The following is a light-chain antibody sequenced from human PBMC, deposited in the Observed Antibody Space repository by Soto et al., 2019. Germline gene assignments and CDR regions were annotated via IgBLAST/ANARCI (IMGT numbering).Light chain of an antibody. CDR2: GAS. V-gene: IGKV3-20*01. CDR1: QSISSSY. CDR3: QQYVNSLYT. Sequence: EMVVTQSPGTLSLSPGERATLSCRASQSISSSYLAWYQQKPGQAPRLLIYGASSRATGIPDRFSGSGSGTDFTLTISRLEPEDFAVYYCQQYVNSLYTFGQGTKLEIK. J-gene: IGKJ2*01.